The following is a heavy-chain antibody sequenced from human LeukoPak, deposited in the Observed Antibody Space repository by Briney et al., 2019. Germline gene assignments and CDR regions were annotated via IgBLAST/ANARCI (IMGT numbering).Heavy chain of an antibody. CDR2: ISDSGST. CDR3: ARGYDSSAYYPLNY. Sequence: SETLSLTCTVSGGSVSSGSYYWSWIRQPPGRGLEWIGYISDSGSTNYNPSLKSRVTISVDTSKNQFSLMLSSVTAADTAVYYCARGYDSSAYYPLNYWGQGTLVTVSS. J-gene: IGHJ4*02. CDR1: GGSVSSGSYY. V-gene: IGHV4-61*01. D-gene: IGHD3-22*01.